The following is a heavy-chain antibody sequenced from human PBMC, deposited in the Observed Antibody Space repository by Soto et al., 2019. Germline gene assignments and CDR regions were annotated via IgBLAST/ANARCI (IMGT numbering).Heavy chain of an antibody. CDR2: ISDDGNIK. V-gene: IGHV3-30*18. CDR3: AKDKGKRYFDY. CDR1: GLTFNSAV. Sequence: GGSLRLSCAASGLTFNSAVMHWVRQAPGKGLEWVALISDDGNIKYYADSVEGRFTISRDNSKDTLYLQMNSLRVEDTAVYYCAKDKGKRYFDYWGQGILVTVSS. J-gene: IGHJ4*02.